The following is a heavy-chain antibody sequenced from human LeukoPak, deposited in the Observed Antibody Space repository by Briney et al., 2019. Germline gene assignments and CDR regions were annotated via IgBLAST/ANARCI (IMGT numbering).Heavy chain of an antibody. CDR2: ISASGGTT. CDR1: GFSFSNYA. J-gene: IGHJ4*02. Sequence: GGSLRLSCAASGFSFSNYAMHRVRQAPGKGLEWVSVISASGGTTFYADSVKGRFTISRDKSKNTLYLRMNSLRVEDTAIYYCTKDYGYHYGHSDNWGQGTLVRVSS. V-gene: IGHV3-23*01. CDR3: TKDYGYHYGHSDN. D-gene: IGHD3-16*02.